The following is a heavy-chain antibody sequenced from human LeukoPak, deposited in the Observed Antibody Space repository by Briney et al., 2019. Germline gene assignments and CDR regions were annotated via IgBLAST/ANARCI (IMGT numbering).Heavy chain of an antibody. Sequence: APVKVSCKASGYTFTSYDINWVRQATGQGLEWMGWMNPYTGQTAFAQKFQGRVTITRNTSISTAYMELSSLRAEDTAVYYCARDTSMIVVVITFFLSSLDYWGQGTLVTVSS. CDR3: ARDTSMIVVVITFFLSSLDY. V-gene: IGHV1-8*03. J-gene: IGHJ4*02. CDR1: GYTFTSYD. D-gene: IGHD3-22*01. CDR2: MNPYTGQT.